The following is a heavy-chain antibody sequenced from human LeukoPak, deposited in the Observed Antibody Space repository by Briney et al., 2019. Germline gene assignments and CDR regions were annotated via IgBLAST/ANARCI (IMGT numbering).Heavy chain of an antibody. D-gene: IGHD4-11*01. J-gene: IGHJ6*03. Sequence: ASVKASCKASGYTFTSYYMHWVRQAPGQGLEWMGIINPSGGSTSYAQKFQGRVTMTRDMSTSTVYMELSSLRSEDTAVYYCARDLMTTVTTGDYYYYYMDVWGKGTTVTVSS. CDR1: GYTFTSYY. CDR2: INPSGGST. V-gene: IGHV1-46*01. CDR3: ARDLMTTVTTGDYYYYYMDV.